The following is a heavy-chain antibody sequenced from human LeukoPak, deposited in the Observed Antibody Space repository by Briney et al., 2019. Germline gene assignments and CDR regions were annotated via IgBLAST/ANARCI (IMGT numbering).Heavy chain of an antibody. Sequence: SETLSLTCSVSGYSISSGFYWGWIRQPPGKGLEWIGSIFHSGSTYYKLSLKSRVTISVDTSKTQSSLKLSSVTAADTAVYYCARANYYDTSGYSRGAFDIWGQGTMVTVSS. V-gene: IGHV4-38-2*02. J-gene: IGHJ3*02. D-gene: IGHD3-22*01. CDR2: IFHSGST. CDR3: ARANYYDTSGYSRGAFDI. CDR1: GYSISSGFY.